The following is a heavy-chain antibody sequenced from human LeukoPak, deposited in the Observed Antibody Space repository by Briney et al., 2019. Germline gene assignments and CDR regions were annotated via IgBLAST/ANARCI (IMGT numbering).Heavy chain of an antibody. J-gene: IGHJ5*02. Sequence: GASVKVSCKASGGTFSSYAISWVRQAPGQGLEWMGRIIPILGIANYAQKFQGRVTITADKSTSTAYMELSSLRSEDTAVYYCARVGPHDVGAKKYNWFDPWGQGTLVTVSS. CDR1: GGTFSSYA. CDR3: ARVGPHDVGAKKYNWFDP. D-gene: IGHD1-26*01. CDR2: IIPILGIA. V-gene: IGHV1-69*04.